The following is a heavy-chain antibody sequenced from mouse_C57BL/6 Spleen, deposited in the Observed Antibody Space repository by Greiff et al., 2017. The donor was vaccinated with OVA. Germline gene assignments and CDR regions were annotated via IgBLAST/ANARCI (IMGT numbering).Heavy chain of an antibody. Sequence: VQLQQSWAELVRPGASVTLSCKASGYTFTDYEMHWVKQTPVHGLEWIGAIDPETGGTAYNQKFKGKAILTADKSSSTAYMELRSLTSEDSAVYYCTRFDGGDWYFDVWGTGTTVTVSS. J-gene: IGHJ1*03. CDR3: TRFDGGDWYFDV. V-gene: IGHV1-15*01. CDR1: GYTFTDYE. CDR2: IDPETGGT.